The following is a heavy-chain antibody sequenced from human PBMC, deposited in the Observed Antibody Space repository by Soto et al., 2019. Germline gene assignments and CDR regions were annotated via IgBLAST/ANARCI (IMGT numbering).Heavy chain of an antibody. CDR1: GFTFSSYA. D-gene: IGHD3-9*01. V-gene: IGHV3-23*01. J-gene: IGHJ4*02. CDR2: ISGSGGST. CDR3: AKYPETGSLPKYYFDY. Sequence: PGGSLRLSCAASGFTFSSYAMSWVRQAPGKGLEWVSAISGSGGSTYYADSVKGRFTISRDNSKNTLYLQMNSLRAEDTAVYYCAKYPETGSLPKYYFDYWGQGTLVTVS.